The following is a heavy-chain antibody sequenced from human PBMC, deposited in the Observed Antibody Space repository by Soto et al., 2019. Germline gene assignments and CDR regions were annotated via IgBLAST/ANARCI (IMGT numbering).Heavy chain of an antibody. V-gene: IGHV3-74*01. J-gene: IGHJ4*02. Sequence: LRLSCAASGFTFSSYWMHWVRQAPGKVLVWVSRINSDGSSTSYADSVKGRFTISRDNAKNTLYLQMNSLRAEDTAVYYCARGYYYDSSGYPGGYWGQGTLVTVSS. CDR3: ARGYYYDSSGYPGGY. CDR2: INSDGSST. D-gene: IGHD3-22*01. CDR1: GFTFSSYW.